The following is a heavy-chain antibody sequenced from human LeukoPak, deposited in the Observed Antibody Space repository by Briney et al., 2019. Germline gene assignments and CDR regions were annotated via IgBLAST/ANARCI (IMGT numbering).Heavy chain of an antibody. D-gene: IGHD3-22*01. J-gene: IGHJ4*02. Sequence: GRSLRLSCAASGFTFSSYAMHWVRQAPGKGLEWVAVISYDGSNKYYADSVKGRFTISRDNSKNTLYLQMNSLRSDDTAVYYCARRSYYDSSGYRNDYWGQGTLVTVSS. CDR1: GFTFSSYA. CDR3: ARRSYYDSSGYRNDY. V-gene: IGHV3-30-3*01. CDR2: ISYDGSNK.